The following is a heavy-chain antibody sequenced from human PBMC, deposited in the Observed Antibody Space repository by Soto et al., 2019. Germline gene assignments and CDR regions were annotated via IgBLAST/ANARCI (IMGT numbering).Heavy chain of an antibody. V-gene: IGHV1-18*01. CDR1: GYTFTSFG. CDR2: VNTYDVNT. J-gene: IGHJ4*02. D-gene: IGHD5-18*01. CDR3: ARSAKGDY. Sequence: QVQLVQSGAEVKKPGASVKVSCKTSGYTFTSFGISWVRQAPGQGLEWMGWVNTYDVNTNYAQKFQGRVTMTTDTPTSTAYMELGSLRSDDTAVYYCARSAKGDYWGQGTLVTVSS.